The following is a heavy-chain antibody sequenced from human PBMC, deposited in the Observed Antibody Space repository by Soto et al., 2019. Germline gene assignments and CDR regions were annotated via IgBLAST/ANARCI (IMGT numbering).Heavy chain of an antibody. D-gene: IGHD3-22*01. CDR1: GGTFSSYT. CDR3: AGRVDYYDSSWGDI. CDR2: IIPILGIA. Sequence: QVQLVQSGAEVKKPGSSVKVSCKASGGTFSSYTISWVRQAPGQGLEWMGRIIPILGIANYAQKFQGRVTITADKSTSTAYMQLSSLRSEDTAVYYCAGRVDYYDSSWGDIWGQGTMVTVSS. J-gene: IGHJ3*02. V-gene: IGHV1-69*02.